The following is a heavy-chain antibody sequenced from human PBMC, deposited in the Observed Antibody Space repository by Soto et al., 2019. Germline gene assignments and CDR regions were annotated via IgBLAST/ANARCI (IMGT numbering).Heavy chain of an antibody. D-gene: IGHD6-13*01. CDR3: ARGPKYQGGIADGCFDY. Sequence: QVQLVESGGGVVQPGRSLRLSCAASGFTFSSYAMHWVRQAPGKGLEWVAVISYDGSNKYYADSVKGRFTISRDNSKNTLYLQMNSLRAEDTAVYYCARGPKYQGGIADGCFDYWGQGTLVTVSS. CDR2: ISYDGSNK. J-gene: IGHJ4*02. V-gene: IGHV3-30-3*01. CDR1: GFTFSSYA.